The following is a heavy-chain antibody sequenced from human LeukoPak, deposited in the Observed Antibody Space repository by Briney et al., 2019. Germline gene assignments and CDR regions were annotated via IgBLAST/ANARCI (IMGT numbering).Heavy chain of an antibody. CDR2: IHYSGST. CDR1: GDSISRFW. CDR3: ARDLELERDRWNYFES. V-gene: IGHV4-59*01. D-gene: IGHD1-1*01. Sequence: PSETLSLTCSVSGDSISRFWWSWIRQPPGKGLEWIGCIHYSGSTKYHPSFKSRVAMSVDTSKNQFSLKLTSASAADSAVYYCARDLELERDRWNYFESWGQGTLVTVSS. J-gene: IGHJ4*02.